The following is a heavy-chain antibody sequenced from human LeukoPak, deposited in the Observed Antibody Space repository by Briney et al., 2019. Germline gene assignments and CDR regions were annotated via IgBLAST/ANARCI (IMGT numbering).Heavy chain of an antibody. J-gene: IGHJ3*02. CDR2: ISSSSSYI. Sequence: GGSLRLSCVASGFTFSRSWMSWVRQAPGKGLEWVSSISSSSSYIYYADSVKGRFTISRDNAKNSLYLQMNSLRAEDTAVYYCARDSSADIWGQGTMVTVSS. D-gene: IGHD6-25*01. CDR3: ARDSSADI. V-gene: IGHV3-21*01. CDR1: GFTFSRSW.